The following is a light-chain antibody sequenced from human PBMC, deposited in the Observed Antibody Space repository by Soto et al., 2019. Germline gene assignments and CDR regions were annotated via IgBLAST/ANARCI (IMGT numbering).Light chain of an antibody. CDR2: GAS. Sequence: EVVLTQSPGTLSLSPGERATLSCRASQSVSSSYLARYLQKPGQAPRLLIYGASSRATGIPDRFSGSGSGTDFTLTISRLEPEDFAVYYCQQYGSSPTFGPGTKVDIK. V-gene: IGKV3-20*01. CDR1: QSVSSSY. CDR3: QQYGSSPT. J-gene: IGKJ3*01.